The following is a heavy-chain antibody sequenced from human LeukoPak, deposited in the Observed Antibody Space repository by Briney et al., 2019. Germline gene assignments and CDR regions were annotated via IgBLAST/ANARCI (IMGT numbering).Heavy chain of an antibody. J-gene: IGHJ4*02. CDR1: GFTVSNNY. CDR3: ATGPTVTNLG. CDR2: IYSGGST. V-gene: IGHV3-53*01. D-gene: IGHD4-17*01. Sequence: PGGSLRLSCTASGFTVSNNYMSWVRQAPGKGLEWVSVIYSGGSTYYADSVKGRFAISRDKSKNTLYLQMNSLRAEDTAVYYCATGPTVTNLGWGQGTLVTVSS.